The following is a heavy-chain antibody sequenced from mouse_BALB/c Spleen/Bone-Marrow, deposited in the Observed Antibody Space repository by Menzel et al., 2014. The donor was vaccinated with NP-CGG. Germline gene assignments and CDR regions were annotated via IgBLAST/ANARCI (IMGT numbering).Heavy chain of an antibody. CDR3: TRDGHNYYAMDY. D-gene: IGHD2-3*01. CDR1: GYTFTTYY. V-gene: IGHV1-53*01. Sequence: VKLMESGAELVKPGTSVRLSCKASGYTFTTYYIYWVKQRAGQGLEWIGEINPSNGGTNFNEKYKSKATLTVDKSSSTSYMQLSSLTSEDSAVYYCTRDGHNYYAMDYWGQGTSVTVFS. J-gene: IGHJ4*01. CDR2: INPSNGGT.